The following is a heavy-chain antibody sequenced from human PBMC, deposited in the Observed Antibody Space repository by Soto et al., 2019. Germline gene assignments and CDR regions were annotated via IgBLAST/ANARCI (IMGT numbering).Heavy chain of an antibody. D-gene: IGHD2-15*01. CDR3: ARGLIVVVVAATCPDY. J-gene: IGHJ4*02. Sequence: ASVKVSCKASGYTFTGYYMHWVRQAPGQGLEWMGWINSNSGGTNYAQKFQGRVTMTRDTSISTAYMELSRLRSDDTAVYYCARGLIVVVVAATCPDYWGQGTLVTVSS. CDR1: GYTFTGYY. CDR2: INSNSGGT. V-gene: IGHV1-2*02.